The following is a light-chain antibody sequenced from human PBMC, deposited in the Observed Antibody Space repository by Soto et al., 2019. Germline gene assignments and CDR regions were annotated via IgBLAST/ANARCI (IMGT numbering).Light chain of an antibody. CDR3: LSYGGSNNYV. Sequence: QSVLTQPPSVSAAPGQNVTISCSGTSSNIGNNYVSWYQHLPGTAPRILIYDNYKRPSGIPDRFSGFKSGTSATLGITGLQTGDEADYYCLSYGGSNNYVFGTGTKVTVL. J-gene: IGLJ1*01. CDR2: DNY. V-gene: IGLV1-51*01. CDR1: SSNIGNNY.